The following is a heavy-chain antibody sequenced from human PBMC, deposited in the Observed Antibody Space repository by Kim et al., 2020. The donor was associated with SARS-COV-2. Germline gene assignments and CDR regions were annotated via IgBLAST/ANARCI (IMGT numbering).Heavy chain of an antibody. J-gene: IGHJ3*02. CDR1: GGSISSSNW. CDR3: ARRDSSSWYTAFDI. CDR2: IYHSGST. D-gene: IGHD6-13*01. V-gene: IGHV4-4*02. Sequence: SETLSLTCAVSGGSISSSNWWSWVRQPPGKGLEWIGEIYHSGSTNYNPSLKSRVTISVDKSKNQFSLKLSSVTAADTAVYYCARRDSSSWYTAFDIWGQGTMVTVSS.